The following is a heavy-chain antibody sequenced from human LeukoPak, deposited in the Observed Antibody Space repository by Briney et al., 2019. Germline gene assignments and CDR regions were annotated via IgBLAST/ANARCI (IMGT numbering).Heavy chain of an antibody. D-gene: IGHD3-22*01. V-gene: IGHV4-34*01. CDR1: GGSFSGYY. Sequence: SETLSLTRAVYGGSFSGYYWSWIRQPPGKGLEWIGEINHSGSTNYNPSLKSRVTISVDTSKNQFSLKLSSVTAADTAVYYCARGRTYYYDSSGYYLSFDPWGQGTLVTVSS. CDR3: ARGRTYYYDSSGYYLSFDP. CDR2: INHSGST. J-gene: IGHJ5*02.